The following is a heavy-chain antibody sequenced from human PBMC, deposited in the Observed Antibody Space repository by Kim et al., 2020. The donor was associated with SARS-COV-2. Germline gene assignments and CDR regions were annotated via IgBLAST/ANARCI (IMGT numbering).Heavy chain of an antibody. D-gene: IGHD3-3*01. J-gene: IGHJ3*02. CDR1: GFTFSTYD. CDR2: ISYDGSNK. V-gene: IGHV3-30*03. CDR3: ARDGRGTYYDFWSGYFANDI. Sequence: GGSLRLSCAASGFTFSTYDMHWVRQAPGKGLEWVALISYDGSNKYYPDSVKGRFTISRDNSENTLYLQMNRLRAEDTAVYYCARDGRGTYYDFWSGYFANDIWGQGTKVTVSS.